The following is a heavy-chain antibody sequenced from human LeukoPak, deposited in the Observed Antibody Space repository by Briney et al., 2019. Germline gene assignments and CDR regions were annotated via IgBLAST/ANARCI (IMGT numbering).Heavy chain of an antibody. CDR1: GGSFSGYY. CDR3: VKGEKRGTHDGAS. J-gene: IGHJ5*02. D-gene: IGHD1-1*01. V-gene: IGHV4-34*01. Sequence: SETLSLTCSVYGGSFSGYYWSWIRHPPGKGLEWIGELNHRESIVYNPSLKSRVIISIDTSNNQFSLKLSSVTAADTAVYYCVKGEKRGTHDGASWGQGTLVAVSS. CDR2: LNHRESI.